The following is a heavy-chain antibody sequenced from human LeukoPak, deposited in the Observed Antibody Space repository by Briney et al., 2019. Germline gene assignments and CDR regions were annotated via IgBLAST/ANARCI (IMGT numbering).Heavy chain of an antibody. V-gene: IGHV3-23*01. J-gene: IGHJ4*02. CDR1: GFTFYNSG. CDR2: ISGSGGTT. D-gene: IGHD1-26*01. CDR3: AIEQWELKY. Sequence: GGSLRLSCAASGFTFYNSGMGWVRQAPGKGLEWVSAISGSGGTTYYADSVKGRFTISRDDSKNTLYLQMNSLRAEDTAVYYCAIEQWELKYWGQGTLVTVSS.